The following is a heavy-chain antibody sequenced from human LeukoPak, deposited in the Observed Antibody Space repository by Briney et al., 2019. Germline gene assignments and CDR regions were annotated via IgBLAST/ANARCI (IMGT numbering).Heavy chain of an antibody. CDR2: VYYSGST. V-gene: IGHV4-59*11. CDR1: GDSISNHY. Sequence: SETLSLTCSVSGDSISNHYWSWIRQSPGKGLECIGFVYYSGSTNYNPSLMNRVIISVDTSKNQFSLKVTSVTAADTAVYYCARRPFCGSECSSPYFDHWGQGTLVTVSS. J-gene: IGHJ4*02. D-gene: IGHD2-8*02. CDR3: ARRPFCGSECSSPYFDH.